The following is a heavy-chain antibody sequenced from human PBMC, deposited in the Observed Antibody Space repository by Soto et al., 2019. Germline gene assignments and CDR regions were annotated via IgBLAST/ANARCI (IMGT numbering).Heavy chain of an antibody. CDR1: GGSISSYY. V-gene: IGHV4-59*08. J-gene: IGHJ4*02. Sequence: ETLSLTCTVSGGSISSYYWSWIRQPPGKGLEWIGYIYYSGSTNYNPSLKSRVTISVDTSKNQFSLKLTSVTAVDTAVYYCARHTPAISISDHWGQGTLVTVSS. D-gene: IGHD2-15*01. CDR2: IYYSGST. CDR3: ARHTPAISISDH.